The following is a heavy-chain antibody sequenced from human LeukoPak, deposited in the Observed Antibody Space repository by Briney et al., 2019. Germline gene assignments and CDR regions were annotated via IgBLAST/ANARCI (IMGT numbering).Heavy chain of an antibody. V-gene: IGHV3-30*02. CDR1: GFTFRNYG. D-gene: IGHD5-24*01. Sequence: PGGSLRLSCAASGFTFRNYGMHWVRQAPGKGLELVSFMRYDGTDKYYADSVKGRFTISRDNSKNTLYLQMDSLRDDDTAVYYCAKDPXFERWPQSYYYMDVWGEGTTVTVSS. CDR2: MRYDGTDK. J-gene: IGHJ6*03. CDR3: AKDPXFERWPQSYYYMDV.